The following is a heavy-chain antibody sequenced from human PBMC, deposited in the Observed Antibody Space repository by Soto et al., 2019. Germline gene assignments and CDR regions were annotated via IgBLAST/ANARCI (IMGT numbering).Heavy chain of an antibody. CDR2: IYPGDSDT. J-gene: IGHJ3*02. CDR1: GYSFTSYW. V-gene: IGHV5-51*04. CDR3: ARGSPREKAVRVPDAFDI. Sequence: ESLKLSCKGSGYSFTSYWIGWVRQMPGKGLEWMGIIYPGDSDTRYSPSFQGQVTISADKPISTAYLQWSSLKASDTAMYYCARGSPREKAVRVPDAFDIWGQGTMVTVSS. D-gene: IGHD6-19*01.